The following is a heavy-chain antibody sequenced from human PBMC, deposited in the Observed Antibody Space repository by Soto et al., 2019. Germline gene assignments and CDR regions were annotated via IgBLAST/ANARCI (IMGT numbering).Heavy chain of an antibody. Sequence: QITLEESGPTLVKPTETLTLTCTFSGFSLTTGGVGVGWIRQPPGKALEWLALIYWDDTKRSSPSLDSRLTNTEDTARRQVVLTMTNMDPVDTATYVCALANSGWGPIGYDFDSWGQGNQVTVSS. D-gene: IGHD6-19*01. CDR2: IYWDDTK. V-gene: IGHV2-5*02. CDR1: GFSLTTGGVG. J-gene: IGHJ4*02. CDR3: ALANSGWGPIGYDFDS.